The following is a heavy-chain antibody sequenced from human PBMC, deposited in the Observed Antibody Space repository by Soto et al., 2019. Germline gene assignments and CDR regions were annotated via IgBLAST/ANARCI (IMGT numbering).Heavy chain of an antibody. V-gene: IGHV3-23*01. J-gene: IGHJ5*02. Sequence: EVQLLESGGGLVQPGGSLRLSCEASGFIFIDHAMSWVRQAPGKGLEWVSAISGNGIATYYADSVKGRFTISRDNSKNTLYLQMNRLRADDTAVYYCARDAISMVRGTNNWFDPWGQGTLVTVSS. D-gene: IGHD3-10*01. CDR3: ARDAISMVRGTNNWFDP. CDR2: ISGNGIAT. CDR1: GFIFIDHA.